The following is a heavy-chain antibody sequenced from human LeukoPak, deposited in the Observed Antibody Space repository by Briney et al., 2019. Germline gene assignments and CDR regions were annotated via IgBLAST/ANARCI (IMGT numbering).Heavy chain of an antibody. J-gene: IGHJ3*02. CDR2: INPSGGST. Sequence: GASLKVSCKASGYTFTSYYMHWVRQAPGQGLEWMGIINPSGGSTSYAQKFQGRVTMTRDTSTSTVYMELSSLRSEDTAVYYCARTNGSHDAFDIWGQGTMVTVSS. CDR1: GYTFTSYY. CDR3: ARTNGSHDAFDI. D-gene: IGHD2-8*01. V-gene: IGHV1-46*01.